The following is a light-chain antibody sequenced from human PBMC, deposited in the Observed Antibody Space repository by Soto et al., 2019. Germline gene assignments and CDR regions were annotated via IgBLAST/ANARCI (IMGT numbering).Light chain of an antibody. J-gene: IGKJ4*01. CDR2: KAS. V-gene: IGKV1-5*03. CDR3: QQYDSYPLT. CDR1: QSISSW. Sequence: DTQMTQSPSTLSASVGDRVTITCRASQSISSWLAWYQQKPGKAPKLLIYKASTLQSGVPSSFSGGGSGTEFTLTISSLLPDDFATYYCQQYDSYPLTFGGGTKVEIK.